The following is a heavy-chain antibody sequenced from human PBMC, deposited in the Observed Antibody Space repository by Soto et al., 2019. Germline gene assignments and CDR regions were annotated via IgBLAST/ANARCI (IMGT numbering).Heavy chain of an antibody. Sequence: QVQLVQSGAEVKKPGASVKVSCKASGYIFTSYYIHWVRQAPGQGLEWMGWINPFDGSRMFAQSFQGRGTXTXDXXTSPVDMEVSSLRSEDTAVYYCSRVDPGETSPFDHWGQGTLVTVSS. D-gene: IGHD3-10*01. CDR2: INPFDGSR. V-gene: IGHV1-46*03. CDR3: SRVDPGETSPFDH. CDR1: GYIFTSYY. J-gene: IGHJ4*02.